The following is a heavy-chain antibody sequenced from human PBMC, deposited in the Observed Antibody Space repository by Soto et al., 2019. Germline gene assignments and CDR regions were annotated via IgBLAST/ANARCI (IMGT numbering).Heavy chain of an antibody. D-gene: IGHD3-22*01. Sequence: PGGSLRLSCAASGFTVSSNYMSWVRQAPGKGLEWVSVIYSGGSTYYADSVKGRFTISRDNSKNTLYLQMNSLRAEDTAVYYCAKEGGSGYPGAFDIWGQGTMVTVS. CDR3: AKEGGSGYPGAFDI. CDR1: GFTVSSNY. CDR2: IYSGGST. J-gene: IGHJ3*02. V-gene: IGHV3-53*01.